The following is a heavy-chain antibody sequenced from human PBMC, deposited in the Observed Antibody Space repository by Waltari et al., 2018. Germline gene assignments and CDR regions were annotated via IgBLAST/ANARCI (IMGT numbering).Heavy chain of an antibody. Sequence: QVQLVESGGGVVQPGRSLRLSWAASGFTFSSYAMHWVGEAPGKGLGWVAVISYDGSNKYYADSVKGRFTISRDNSKNTLYLQMHSLRAEDTAVYYCAREWFGELLSLDYWGQGTLVTVSS. CDR1: GFTFSSYA. V-gene: IGHV3-30*01. CDR2: ISYDGSNK. D-gene: IGHD3-10*01. J-gene: IGHJ4*02. CDR3: AREWFGELLSLDY.